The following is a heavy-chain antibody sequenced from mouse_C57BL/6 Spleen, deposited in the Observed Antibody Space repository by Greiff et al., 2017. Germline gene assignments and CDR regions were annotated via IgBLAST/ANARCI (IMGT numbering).Heavy chain of an antibody. CDR3: ARGQDRGYYDV. D-gene: IGHD6-1*01. CDR1: GYTFTDYN. CDR2: INPNNGGT. V-gene: IGHV1-18*01. J-gene: IGHJ1*03. Sequence: VQLQQSGPELVKPGASVKIPCKASGYTFTDYNMDWVKQSHGTSLEWIGDINPNNGGTIYNQKFKGKATLTVDKSSSTAYMDLLSLTSEYTAVDYCARGQDRGYYDVWGTGTTGNGSS.